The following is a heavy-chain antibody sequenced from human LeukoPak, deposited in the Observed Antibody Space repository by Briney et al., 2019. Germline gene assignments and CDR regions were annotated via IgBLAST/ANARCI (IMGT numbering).Heavy chain of an antibody. CDR3: ALKLTGDSSYFDY. V-gene: IGHV4-34*01. J-gene: IGHJ4*02. CDR2: VNHSGST. CDR1: GGSFSGYY. D-gene: IGHD7-27*01. Sequence: SETLSLTFAVYGGSFSGYYWSWIRQPPGKGLEWIGEVNHSGSTNYNPSLKSRVTISVDTSKNQFSLKLSSVTAAYTAVYYCALKLTGDSSYFDYWGQGTLVTVSS.